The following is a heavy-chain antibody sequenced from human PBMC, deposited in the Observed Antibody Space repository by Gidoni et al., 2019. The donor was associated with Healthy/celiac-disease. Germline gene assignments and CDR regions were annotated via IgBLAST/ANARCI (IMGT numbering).Heavy chain of an antibody. V-gene: IGHV1-8*01. CDR1: GYTFTSHD. Sequence: QVQLVQSGADVRKPGASVKVSCKASGYTFTSHDINWVRQSTGQGIEWMGWMDTNSGNTSYAQEVQGRGTMTRNTSISTDYMELSSLRSEDTAVYYCARRVIRSGPALTDPWGQGTLVTVSS. D-gene: IGHD3-3*01. CDR2: MDTNSGNT. CDR3: ARRVIRSGPALTDP. J-gene: IGHJ5*02.